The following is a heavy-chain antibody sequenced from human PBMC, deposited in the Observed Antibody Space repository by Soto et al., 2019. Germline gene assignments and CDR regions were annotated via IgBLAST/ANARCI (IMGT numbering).Heavy chain of an antibody. J-gene: IGHJ6*02. Sequence: GESLKTSCKGPGYSFNSHWIGWVRQIHGKGLEWTGIIYPGDSDTRYSPSFQGQVTISADKSISTPYLQRSSLKASDTAMYYCARLPHSRRYNWNYGWEHYYYGMDVWGQGTTVTVSS. D-gene: IGHD1-7*01. CDR1: GYSFNSHW. CDR3: ARLPHSRRYNWNYGWEHYYYGMDV. CDR2: IYPGDSDT. V-gene: IGHV5-51*01.